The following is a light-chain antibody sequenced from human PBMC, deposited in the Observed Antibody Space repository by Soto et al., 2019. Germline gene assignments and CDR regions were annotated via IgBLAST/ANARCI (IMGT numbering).Light chain of an antibody. CDR2: DAS. J-gene: IGKJ1*01. V-gene: IGKV1-5*01. CDR1: QSISSW. Sequence: DIHMTQSPSTLSASVLDRFTITCRASQSISSWLAWYQQKPGKAPKLLIYDASSLESGVPSRFSGSGSGTEFTLTISSLQPDDFATYYCQQYNSRTFGQGTKVDIK. CDR3: QQYNSRT.